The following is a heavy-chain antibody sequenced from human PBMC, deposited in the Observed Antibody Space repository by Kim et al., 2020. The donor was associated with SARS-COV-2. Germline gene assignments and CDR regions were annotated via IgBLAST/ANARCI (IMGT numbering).Heavy chain of an antibody. Sequence: GGSLRLSCAASGVTFSSYSMNWVRQAPGKGLEWGSYISSSSSTIYYADSVKGRFTISRDNAKNSLYLQMNSLRDEDTAVYYCARGGGDDYGVLYYCDYWGQGTLVTVSS. CDR1: GVTFSSYS. J-gene: IGHJ4*02. CDR3: ARGGGDDYGVLYYCDY. D-gene: IGHD4-17*01. V-gene: IGHV3-48*02. CDR2: ISSSSSTI.